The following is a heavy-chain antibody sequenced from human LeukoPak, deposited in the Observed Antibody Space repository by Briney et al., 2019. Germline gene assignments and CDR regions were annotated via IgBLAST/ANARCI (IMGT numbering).Heavy chain of an antibody. J-gene: IGHJ4*01. D-gene: IGHD3-22*01. CDR1: GFSFSDHY. CDR2: ISTSAEKI. V-gene: IGHV3-11*01. CDR3: ARRTYYYDTSGYNPAHLDY. Sequence: GGSLRLSCAASGFSFSDHYMSWIRQAPGKGLEWISYISTSAEKIYYTDSVKGRFTISRGNAKNSLYLQVNSLRAEDTAVYYCARRTYYYDTSGYNPAHLDYWGHGTLVTVSS.